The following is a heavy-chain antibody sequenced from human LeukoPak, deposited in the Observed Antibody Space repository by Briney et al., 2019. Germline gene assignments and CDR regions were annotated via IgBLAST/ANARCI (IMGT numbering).Heavy chain of an antibody. CDR1: GYTSTGYY. V-gene: IGHV1-2*02. Sequence: ASVKVSCTASGYTSTGYYMHWVRQAPGQGLEWMGWISPNSGGTNYAQKFQGRATMTRDTSISTAYMELSRLRSDDTAVYYCAKGPSAYYFDYWGQGTLVTVSS. CDR3: AKGPSAYYFDY. D-gene: IGHD6-25*01. J-gene: IGHJ4*02. CDR2: ISPNSGGT.